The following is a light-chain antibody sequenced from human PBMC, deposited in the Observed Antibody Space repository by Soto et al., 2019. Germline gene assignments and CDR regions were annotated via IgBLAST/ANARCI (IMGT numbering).Light chain of an antibody. Sequence: QSVLTQPPSASGTPGQRVTISCSGSSSNIGSNTVNWYQQLPGTAPELLIYTNDQRPSGVPDRFSGSKSGTSASLAIGGLHSEDEADYYCAAWDDSLNGYVFGAGTKVTVL. CDR3: AAWDDSLNGYV. CDR2: TND. V-gene: IGLV1-44*01. J-gene: IGLJ1*01. CDR1: SSNIGSNT.